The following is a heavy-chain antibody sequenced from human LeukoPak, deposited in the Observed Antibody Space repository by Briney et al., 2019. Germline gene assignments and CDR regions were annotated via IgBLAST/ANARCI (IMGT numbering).Heavy chain of an antibody. Sequence: GRSLRLSCAASGFTFSSYGMHWVRQAPGKGLEWVAVISYDGSNKYYADSVKGRFTISRDNSKNTLYLQMNSLRAEDTAVYYCTYGSGSYGRYFQHWGQGTLVTVSS. CDR1: GFTFSSYG. CDR3: TYGSGSYGRYFQH. V-gene: IGHV3-30*03. CDR2: ISYDGSNK. D-gene: IGHD3-10*01. J-gene: IGHJ1*01.